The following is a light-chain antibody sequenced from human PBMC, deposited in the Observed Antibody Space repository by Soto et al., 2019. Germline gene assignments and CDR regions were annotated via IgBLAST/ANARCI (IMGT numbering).Light chain of an antibody. CDR1: QSVSSN. Sequence: EIVMTQSPATLSVSPGERATLSCRASQSVSSNLAWYQQKPGQAPRLLIYGASTRSTGIPARFSVSGSGTEFTLTISSLQSEDLAVYYCQQYNNWPPSTFGQGTKLEIK. J-gene: IGKJ2*01. CDR3: QQYNNWPPST. V-gene: IGKV3-15*01. CDR2: GAS.